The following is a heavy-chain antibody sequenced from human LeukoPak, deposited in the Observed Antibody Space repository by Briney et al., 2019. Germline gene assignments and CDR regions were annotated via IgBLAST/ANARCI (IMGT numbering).Heavy chain of an antibody. CDR3: ARDSGATGEFDY. V-gene: IGHV1-69*13. CDR1: GYTFTSYG. D-gene: IGHD2-8*02. CDR2: IIPIFGTA. J-gene: IGHJ4*02. Sequence: SVKVSCKASGYTFTSYGISWVRQAPGQGLEWMGGIIPIFGTANYAQKFQGRDTITADESTSTAYMELSSLRSEDTAVYYCARDSGATGEFDYWGQGTLVTVSS.